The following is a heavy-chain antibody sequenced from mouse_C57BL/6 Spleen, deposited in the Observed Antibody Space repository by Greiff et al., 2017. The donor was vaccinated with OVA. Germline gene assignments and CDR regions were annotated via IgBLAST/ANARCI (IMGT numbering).Heavy chain of an antibody. CDR3: ARWALERYFDY. Sequence: QVHVKQSGAELVKPGASVKISCKASGYAFSSYWMNWVKQRPGKGLEWIGQIYPGDGDTNYNGKFKGKATLTADKSSSTAYMQLSSLTSEDSAVYFCARWALERYFDYWGQGTTLTVSS. J-gene: IGHJ2*01. D-gene: IGHD2-10*02. CDR1: GYAFSSYW. CDR2: IYPGDGDT. V-gene: IGHV1-80*01.